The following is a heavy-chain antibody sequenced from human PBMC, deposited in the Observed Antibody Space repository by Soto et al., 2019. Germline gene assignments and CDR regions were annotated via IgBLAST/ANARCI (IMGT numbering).Heavy chain of an antibody. CDR1: GFTFSSYS. CDR3: AKGLGYCGGDCYYPLDY. CDR2: ISSSSSYI. D-gene: IGHD2-21*02. V-gene: IGHV3-21*04. J-gene: IGHJ4*02. Sequence: GGSLRLSCAASGFTFSSYSMNWVRQAPGKGLEWVSSISSSSSYIYYADSVKGRFTISRDNSKNTLYLQMNSLRAEDTAVYYCAKGLGYCGGDCYYPLDYSGQGTLVTVSS.